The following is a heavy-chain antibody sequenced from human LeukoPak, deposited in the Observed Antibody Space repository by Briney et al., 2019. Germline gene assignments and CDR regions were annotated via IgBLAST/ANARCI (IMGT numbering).Heavy chain of an antibody. V-gene: IGHV3-66*01. CDR2: IYSGGST. CDR3: AREIVVVAATPLSPKFYYYGMDV. D-gene: IGHD2-15*01. Sequence: PGGSLRLSCAASGFTVSSNYMSWVRQAPGKGLEWVSVIYSGGSTYYADSVKGRFTISRDNSKNTLYLQMNSLRAEDTAVYYCAREIVVVAATPLSPKFYYYGMDVWGQGTTVTVSS. J-gene: IGHJ6*02. CDR1: GFTVSSNY.